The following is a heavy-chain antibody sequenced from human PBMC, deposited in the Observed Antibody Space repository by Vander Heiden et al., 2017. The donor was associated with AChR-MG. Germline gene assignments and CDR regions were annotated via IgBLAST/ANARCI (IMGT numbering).Heavy chain of an antibody. Sequence: EVQLLESGGGLVQPGGSLRLSCAASGFTFSSYAMSWVRQAPGKGLEWVSAISGSGGSTYYADSVKGRFTISRDNSKNTLYLQMNSLRAEDTAVYYCAKGSGSYYFGGDYYGMDVWGQGTTVTVSS. CDR2: ISGSGGST. D-gene: IGHD1-26*01. CDR1: GFTFSSYA. CDR3: AKGSGSYYFGGDYYGMDV. V-gene: IGHV3-23*01. J-gene: IGHJ6*02.